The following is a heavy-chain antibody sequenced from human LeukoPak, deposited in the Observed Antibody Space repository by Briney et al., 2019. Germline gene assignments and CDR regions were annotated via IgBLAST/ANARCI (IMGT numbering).Heavy chain of an antibody. J-gene: IGHJ3*02. D-gene: IGHD7-27*01. Sequence: GGSLRLSCAASGFTFSYHDMRWVRQAPGEGLEFVSSIGAAGANTFYAHSVKGRFTISRDNFQSTTYLQMDGLRSEDSAVYYCEVELGAPETCGFDIWGQGTVVTVSS. CDR2: IGAAGANT. CDR3: EVELGAPETCGFDI. CDR1: GFTFSYHD. V-gene: IGHV3-64*01.